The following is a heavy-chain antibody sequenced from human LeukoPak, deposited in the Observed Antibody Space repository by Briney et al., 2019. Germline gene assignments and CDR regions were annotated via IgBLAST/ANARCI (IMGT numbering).Heavy chain of an antibody. D-gene: IGHD1-20*01. CDR3: ARDGDSGYNWKLYYMDV. Sequence: GGCLRLSCAASGFSISSYWMHWVRQAPGKGLVWVSRINTDGSSTNYADSVKGRFTISRDNAKNTLYLEMNSLRVEDTAVYYCARDGDSGYNWKLYYMDVWGKGTTVTVSS. J-gene: IGHJ6*03. V-gene: IGHV3-74*01. CDR1: GFSISSYW. CDR2: INTDGSST.